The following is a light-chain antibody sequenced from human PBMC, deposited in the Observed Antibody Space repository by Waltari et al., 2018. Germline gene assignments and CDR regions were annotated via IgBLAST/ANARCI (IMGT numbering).Light chain of an antibody. CDR1: SSDVGSYNL. CDR3: CSYAGSSTLL. CDR2: EGS. Sequence: QSAPTQPASVSGSPGQSITVPCTGTSSDVGSYNLVSWYQQHPGKAPKLMIYEGSKRPSGVSNRFSGSKSGNTASLTISGLQAEDEADYYCCSYAGSSTLLFGGGTKVTVL. J-gene: IGLJ2*01. V-gene: IGLV2-23*01.